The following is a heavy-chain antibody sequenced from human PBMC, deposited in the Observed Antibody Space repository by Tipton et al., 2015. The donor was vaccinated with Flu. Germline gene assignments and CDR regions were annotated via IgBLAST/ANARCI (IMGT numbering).Heavy chain of an antibody. CDR1: GESVSSGGYH. J-gene: IGHJ3*02. CDR3: ARDPGAYYDFMTSHRSGNIFDI. CDR2: IYFSDT. D-gene: IGHD3-9*01. V-gene: IGHV4-31*03. Sequence: LSCTVSGESVSSGGYHWTWIRRFPGKGLEWIGSIYFSDTFYNPSLKSRVTISVDTSKNQFSLMLTSVTAADAAVYYCARDPGAYYDFMTSHRSGNIFDIWGHGTMVTVSS.